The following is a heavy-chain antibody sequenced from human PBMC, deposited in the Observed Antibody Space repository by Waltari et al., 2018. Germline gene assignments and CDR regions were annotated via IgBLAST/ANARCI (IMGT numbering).Heavy chain of an antibody. CDR1: GYHFSRHA. Sequence: EVQLLASGGGLVQPGGSLRHSCAASGYHFSRHAMSWVRQAPGKGLEWVSAIGGSGGRTYYADSVKGRFTISRDNSKNTLYLQMNSLRAEDTAVYYCAKGAAVAGNWGQGTLVTVSS. V-gene: IGHV3-23*01. CDR3: AKGAAVAGN. CDR2: IGGSGGRT. J-gene: IGHJ4*02. D-gene: IGHD6-19*01.